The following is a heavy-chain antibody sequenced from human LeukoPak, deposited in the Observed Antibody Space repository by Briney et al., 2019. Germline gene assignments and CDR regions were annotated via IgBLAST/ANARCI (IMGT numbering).Heavy chain of an antibody. J-gene: IGHJ4*02. V-gene: IGHV4-39*07. CDR3: ARLGTFRSGGY. CDR1: GGSISSSSYY. CDR2: IYYSGST. D-gene: IGHD6-19*01. Sequence: SETLSLTCTVSGGSISSSSYYWGWIRQPPGKGLEWIGSIYYSGSTYYNPSLKSRVTISVDTSKNQFSLKLSSVTAADTAVYYCARLGTFRSGGYWGQGTLVTVSS.